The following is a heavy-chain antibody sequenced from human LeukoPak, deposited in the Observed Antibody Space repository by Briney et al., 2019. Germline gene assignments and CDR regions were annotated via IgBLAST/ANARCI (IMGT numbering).Heavy chain of an antibody. CDR1: GGSISSGGYY. CDR2: IYYSGST. J-gene: IGHJ4*02. Sequence: TLSLTCTDSGGSISSGGYYWSWIRQHPGKGLEWIGYIYYSGSTYYNPSLKSRVTISVDTSKNQFSLKLSSVTAADTAVYYCARSVLLWFGESTYFDYWGQGTLVTVSS. CDR3: ARSVLLWFGESTYFDY. D-gene: IGHD3-10*01. V-gene: IGHV4-31*03.